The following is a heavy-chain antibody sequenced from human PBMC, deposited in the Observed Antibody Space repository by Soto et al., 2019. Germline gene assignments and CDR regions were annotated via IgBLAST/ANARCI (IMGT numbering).Heavy chain of an antibody. CDR3: AKDDGWLSVD. CDR2: ISGGGDTT. CDR1: GFTLSSDA. D-gene: IGHD5-12*01. J-gene: IGHJ4*02. Sequence: EVQLLESGGGLVQPGGSLRLSCAASGFTLSSDAMSWVRQAPGKGPEWVSGISGGGDTTHYADSVKGRLTISRDNSKSTLYLQMNSRRAEDTAAYYCAKDDGWLSVDWGQGTLVTVSS. V-gene: IGHV3-23*01.